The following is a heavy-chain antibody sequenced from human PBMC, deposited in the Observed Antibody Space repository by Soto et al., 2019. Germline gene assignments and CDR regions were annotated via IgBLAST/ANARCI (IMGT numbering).Heavy chain of an antibody. D-gene: IGHD6-19*01. J-gene: IGHJ3*02. V-gene: IGHV3-74*01. CDR3: ARAQWLADDAFDI. Sequence: PGGSLRLSCAASGFTFSSYWMHWVRQAPGKGLVWVSRVKGDGSGTTYADSVRGRFTISRDNTKNTLYLQMNSLRPEDTAVYYCARAQWLADDAFDIWGHGTMVTVSS. CDR1: GFTFSSYW. CDR2: VKGDGSGT.